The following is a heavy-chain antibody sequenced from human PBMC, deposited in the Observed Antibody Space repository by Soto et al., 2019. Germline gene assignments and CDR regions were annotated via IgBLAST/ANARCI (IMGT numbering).Heavy chain of an antibody. D-gene: IGHD5-12*01. CDR1: GGSVSSGSYY. V-gene: IGHV4-61*01. Sequence: QVQLQESGPGLVKPSETLSLTCTVSGGSVSSGSYYWSWIRQPPGKGLEWIGYIYYSGSTNYNPSLKSRVTISVDTSKNQFSLKLSSVTAADTAVYYCARVREGYNPYFDYWGQGTLVTVSS. J-gene: IGHJ4*02. CDR3: ARVREGYNPYFDY. CDR2: IYYSGST.